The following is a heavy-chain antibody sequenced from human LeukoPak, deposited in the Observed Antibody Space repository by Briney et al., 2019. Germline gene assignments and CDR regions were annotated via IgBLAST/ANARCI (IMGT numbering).Heavy chain of an antibody. CDR2: ISYDGSIT. CDR1: GFTFSSYG. Sequence: PGRSLRLSCAASGFTFSSYGMHWVRQAPGKGLEWVAVISYDGSITYYADSVKGRFTISRDNSKNTLYLQMNGLRAEDTAVYHCAKDGDYNSTFDYYYYGMDVWGQGTTVTVSS. J-gene: IGHJ6*02. CDR3: AKDGDYNSTFDYYYYGMDV. V-gene: IGHV3-30*18. D-gene: IGHD4-17*01.